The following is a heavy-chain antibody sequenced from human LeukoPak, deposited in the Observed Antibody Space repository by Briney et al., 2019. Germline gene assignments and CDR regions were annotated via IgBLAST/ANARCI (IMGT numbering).Heavy chain of an antibody. CDR1: GVSVSSNSAA. J-gene: IGHJ4*02. Sequence: SQTLSLTCAISGVSVSSNSAAWNWSRQSPSGGLEWLGRTYYRSKWYTYYAVSVKGRITINSDTSKNQFSLQLNSVTPEDTAVYDCARGWWGNIYQWGQGTLVTVSS. V-gene: IGHV6-1*01. CDR3: ARGWWGNIYQ. CDR2: TYYRSKWYT. D-gene: IGHD2-8*02.